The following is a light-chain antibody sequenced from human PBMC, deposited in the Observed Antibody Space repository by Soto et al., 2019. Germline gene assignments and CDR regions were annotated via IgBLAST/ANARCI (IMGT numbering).Light chain of an antibody. CDR1: SGDVGGYNY. Sequence: QSALTQPASVSGSPGQSITISCTGTSGDVGGYNYVCWYQQRPGKAPKLMIYEVSNRPSGVSRRFSGSKSGNTASLTISGLQTEDEADYYCSSYTGGSTLYVFGTGPKVTVL. CDR3: SSYTGGSTLYV. V-gene: IGLV2-14*01. CDR2: EVS. J-gene: IGLJ1*01.